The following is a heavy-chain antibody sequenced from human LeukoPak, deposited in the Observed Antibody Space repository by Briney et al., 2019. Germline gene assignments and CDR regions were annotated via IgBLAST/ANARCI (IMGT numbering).Heavy chain of an antibody. V-gene: IGHV3-30*18. D-gene: IGHD3-10*01. Sequence: GGSLRLSCAASGFTFSDYGMHWVRQAPGKGLEWVALISYDGGNKFYADSVRDRFTISRDNSKNTLFLQMNSLRIEDTAVYYCAKVFEVRGARRPKDYWGQGALVIVSS. J-gene: IGHJ4*02. CDR3: AKVFEVRGARRPKDY. CDR2: ISYDGGNK. CDR1: GFTFSDYG.